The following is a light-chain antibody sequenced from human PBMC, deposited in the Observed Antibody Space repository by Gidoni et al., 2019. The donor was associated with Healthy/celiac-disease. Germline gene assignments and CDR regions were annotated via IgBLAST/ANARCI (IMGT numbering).Light chain of an antibody. V-gene: IGKV1-33*01. CDR3: QQYDNLPLT. Sequence: DIQMTQSPSSLSASVGDRVTITCQASQDISNYLNWYQQKPGKAPKLLIYDASNLETGVPSRFSGSGSGTDFTFTISSPQPEDIATYYCQQYDNLPLTFGGXTKVEIK. CDR1: QDISNY. CDR2: DAS. J-gene: IGKJ4*01.